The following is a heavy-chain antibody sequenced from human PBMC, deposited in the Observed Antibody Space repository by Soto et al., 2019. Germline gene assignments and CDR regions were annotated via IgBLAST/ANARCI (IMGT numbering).Heavy chain of an antibody. D-gene: IGHD2-8*02. CDR2: INPDNGAA. V-gene: IGHV1-2*02. CDR1: GYTFTGYY. Sequence: QVQLVQSGAEVKKPGASVKVSCQVSGYTFTGYYLHWARQAPGQGLEWMGWINPDNGAANYAQQFQGRVTMTRDTSISTVYLEFSSLRSDDTAVYFCARGEDYRWLVHYLDYGGQGALVTVSS. J-gene: IGHJ4*02. CDR3: ARGEDYRWLVHYLDY.